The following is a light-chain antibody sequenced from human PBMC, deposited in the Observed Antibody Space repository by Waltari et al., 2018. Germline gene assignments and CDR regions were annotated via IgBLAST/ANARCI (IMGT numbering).Light chain of an antibody. CDR3: QQYKNWPPGT. CDR1: QTIGLS. CDR2: HAS. J-gene: IGKJ1*01. V-gene: IGKV3-15*01. Sequence: TVVTQSPATLSVSPGERASLSCRTSQTIGLSLAWYQQKPGQAPRLLIYHASTGAPSIPARFSGSGSESEFTLTISSLQSEEVAVYSCQQYKNWPPGTFGQGTRVEI.